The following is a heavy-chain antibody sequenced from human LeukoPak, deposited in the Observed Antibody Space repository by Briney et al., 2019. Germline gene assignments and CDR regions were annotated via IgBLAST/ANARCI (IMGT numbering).Heavy chain of an antibody. CDR3: ASSGARYCSSTSCYTAKVRNYYYYYGMDV. D-gene: IGHD2-2*02. CDR1: GFTFSSYS. Sequence: GGSLRLSCAASGFTFSSYSMNWVRQAPGKGLEWVSSISSSSSYIYYAASLNGRFTISRDNAKNSLYLQMNSLKAEDTAVYYCASSGARYCSSTSCYTAKVRNYYYYYGMDVWGQGTTVTVSS. CDR2: ISSSSSYI. J-gene: IGHJ6*02. V-gene: IGHV3-21*01.